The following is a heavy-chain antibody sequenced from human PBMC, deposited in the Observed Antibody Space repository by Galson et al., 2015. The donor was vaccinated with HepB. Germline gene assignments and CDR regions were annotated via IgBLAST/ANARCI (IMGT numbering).Heavy chain of an antibody. Sequence: SLRLSCAASEFTFSTHSMNWARQAPGKGLEWVSSISSSGTYIYYADSVRGRFTISRDNAKNSLYLQMNSLRAEDTAVYYCARVTYSSGWYESSDYWGQGTLVSVSS. V-gene: IGHV3-21*01. CDR2: ISSSGTYI. D-gene: IGHD6-19*01. CDR3: ARVTYSSGWYESSDY. CDR1: EFTFSTHS. J-gene: IGHJ4*02.